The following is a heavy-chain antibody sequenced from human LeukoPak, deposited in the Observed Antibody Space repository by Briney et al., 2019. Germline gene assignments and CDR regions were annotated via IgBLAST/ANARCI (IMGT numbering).Heavy chain of an antibody. CDR1: GFTFSDYY. CDR3: ATDSGESKEWFRLPAGY. J-gene: IGHJ4*02. CDR2: ISSSGSTI. D-gene: IGHD3-3*01. Sequence: GGSLRLSCAASGFTFSDYYMSWIRQAPGKGLEWVSYISSSGSTIYYADSVKGRFTISRDNAKNSLYLQMNSLRAEDTAVYYCATDSGESKEWFRLPAGYWGQGTLVTVSS. V-gene: IGHV3-11*01.